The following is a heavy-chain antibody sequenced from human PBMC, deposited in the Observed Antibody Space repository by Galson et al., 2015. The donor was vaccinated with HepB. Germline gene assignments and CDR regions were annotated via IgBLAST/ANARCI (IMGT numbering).Heavy chain of an antibody. CDR1: GGTFSSYA. Sequence: SVKVSCKASGGTFSSYAISWVRQAPGQGLEWMGGIIPIFGTANYAQKFQGRVTITADESTSTAYMELSSLRSEDTAVYYCARGPDYYDSSGYYSQRYWYFDLWGRGTLVTVSS. J-gene: IGHJ2*01. CDR2: IIPIFGTA. D-gene: IGHD3-22*01. CDR3: ARGPDYYDSSGYYSQRYWYFDL. V-gene: IGHV1-69*13.